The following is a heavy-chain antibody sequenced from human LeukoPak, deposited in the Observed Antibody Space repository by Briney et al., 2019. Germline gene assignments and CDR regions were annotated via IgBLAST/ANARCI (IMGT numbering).Heavy chain of an antibody. CDR1: SGSISSSSYY. Sequence: SETLSLTCTVSSGSISSSSYYWGWIRQPPGKGLEWIGYIYYSGSTNYHPSLKSRVTITVDTSKNQFSLKLNSVTAADTAVYYCARDPRRYYDILTGYYNLNYFDYWGQGTLVTVSS. V-gene: IGHV4-61*01. CDR2: IYYSGST. D-gene: IGHD3-9*01. J-gene: IGHJ4*02. CDR3: ARDPRRYYDILTGYYNLNYFDY.